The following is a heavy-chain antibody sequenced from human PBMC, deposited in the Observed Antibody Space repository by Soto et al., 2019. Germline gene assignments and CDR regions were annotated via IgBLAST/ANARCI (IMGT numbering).Heavy chain of an antibody. J-gene: IGHJ6*03. CDR1: GYTLTSYD. V-gene: IGHV1-8*02. CDR3: ARGTKDGSSYYYYYYMDV. D-gene: IGHD6-6*01. CDR2: MNPNSGNT. Sequence: ASVKVSCKASGYTLTSYDINWVRQATGQGLEWMGWMNPNSGNTGYAQKFQGRVTMTRNTSISTAYMELSSLRSEDTAVYYCARGTKDGSSYYYYYYMDVWGKGTTVTVSS.